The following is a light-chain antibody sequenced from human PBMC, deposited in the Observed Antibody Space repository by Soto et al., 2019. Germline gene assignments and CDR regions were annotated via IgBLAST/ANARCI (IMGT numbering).Light chain of an antibody. J-gene: IGKJ4*01. V-gene: IGKV3-11*01. CDR1: QTVSRF. Sequence: ETVLTQSPATLSLSPGEGATLSCRASQTVSRFFAWYQQKPGQAPRLLIDGVSNRATGVPARFSGSGSGTDFTLSISSLEPEDSGVYYCQQRFTWPLTFGGGTTVEIK. CDR3: QQRFTWPLT. CDR2: GVS.